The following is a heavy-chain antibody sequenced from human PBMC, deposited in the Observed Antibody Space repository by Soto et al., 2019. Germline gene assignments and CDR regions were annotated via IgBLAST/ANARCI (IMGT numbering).Heavy chain of an antibody. CDR3: ARDHKGGYYYYGMDV. J-gene: IGHJ6*02. V-gene: IGHV3-48*03. Sequence: PGGSLRLSCAASGFTFSSYGMNWVRQAPGKGLEWVSYISSSGSTIYYADSVKGRFTISRDNAKNSLYLQMNSLRAEDTAVYYCARDHKGGYYYYGMDVWGQGTTVTVS. CDR2: ISSSGSTI. CDR1: GFTFSSYG.